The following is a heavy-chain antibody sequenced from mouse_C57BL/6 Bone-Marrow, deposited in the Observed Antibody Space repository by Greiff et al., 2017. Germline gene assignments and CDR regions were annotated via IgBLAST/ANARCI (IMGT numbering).Heavy chain of an antibody. J-gene: IGHJ1*03. V-gene: IGHV1-55*01. Sequence: QVQLQQPGAELVKPGASVKLSCKASGYTFTSYWITWVKQRPGQGLEWIGDIYPGSGSTNYNEKFKSKATLTLDTSSSTAYMQLSSLTSEDSAVYYCARPYSSNYWYFDVWGTGTTVTVSA. D-gene: IGHD2-5*01. CDR1: GYTFTSYW. CDR3: ARPYSSNYWYFDV. CDR2: IYPGSGST.